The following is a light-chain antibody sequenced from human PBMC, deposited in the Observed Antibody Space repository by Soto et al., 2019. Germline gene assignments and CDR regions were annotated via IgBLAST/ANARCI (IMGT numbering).Light chain of an antibody. CDR3: QQLTDWPPQWT. CDR1: QSVSSNS. CDR2: GAS. J-gene: IGKJ1*01. Sequence: EIVLTQSPGTLSLSPGERATLSCRASQSVSSNSLAWYQQKRGQAPRLLIHGASSRATGIPDRFSGSGSGTDFTLTISRLEPEDFAVYYCQQLTDWPPQWTFGQGTKVEIK. V-gene: IGKV3D-20*02.